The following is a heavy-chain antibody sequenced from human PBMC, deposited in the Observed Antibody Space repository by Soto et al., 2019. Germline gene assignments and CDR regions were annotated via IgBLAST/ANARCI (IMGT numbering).Heavy chain of an antibody. CDR1: VYSVSRNSGA. D-gene: IGHD1-1*01. CDR2: TYYRSKWYS. Sequence: SXTLSLTCAISVYSVSRNSGAWNWIIQSPSGGLQWLGRTYYRSKWYSEYAPSVKSRITINPDTAKNQFALQLKSVTPDDSGVYCARGNWDDEGYYYGMEVWGQGITVTVSS. V-gene: IGHV6-1*01. CDR3: ARGNWDDEGYYYGMEV. J-gene: IGHJ6*01.